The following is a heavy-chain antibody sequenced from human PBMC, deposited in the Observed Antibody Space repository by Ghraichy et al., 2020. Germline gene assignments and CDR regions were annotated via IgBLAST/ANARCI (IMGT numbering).Heavy chain of an antibody. CDR2: IYYSGST. D-gene: IGHD2-8*01. V-gene: IGHV4-31*03. Sequence: SETLSLTCTVSGGSISSGGYYWSWIRQHPGKGLEWIGYIYYSGSTYYNPSLKSRVTISVDTSKNQFSLKLSSVTAADTAVYYCARVFPDCTNGVCYSPLPYYGMDVWGQGTTVTVSS. CDR1: GGSISSGGYY. CDR3: ARVFPDCTNGVCYSPLPYYGMDV. J-gene: IGHJ6*02.